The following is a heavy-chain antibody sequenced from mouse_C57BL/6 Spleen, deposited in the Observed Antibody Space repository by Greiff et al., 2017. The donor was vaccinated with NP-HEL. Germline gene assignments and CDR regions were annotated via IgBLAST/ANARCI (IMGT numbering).Heavy chain of an antibody. CDR3: ARDGGFLFDY. Sequence: EVQLQQSGPGLVKPSQSLSLTCSVTGYSITSGYYWNWIRQFPGNKLEWMGYISYDGSNNYNPSLKNRISITRDTSKNQFFLKLNSVTTEDTATYYCARDGGFLFDYWGQGTTLTVSS. V-gene: IGHV3-6*01. CDR2: ISYDGSN. J-gene: IGHJ2*01. CDR1: GYSITSGYY.